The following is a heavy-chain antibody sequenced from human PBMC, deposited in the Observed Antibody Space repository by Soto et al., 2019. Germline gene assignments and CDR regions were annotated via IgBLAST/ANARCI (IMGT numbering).Heavy chain of an antibody. CDR2: IKHDGSEK. D-gene: IGHD1-20*01. Sequence: EVQLVESGGGLVQPGGSLRLSCAASGFTFSAYWMSWVRQTPGQGLEWVANIKHDGSEKYYVDSVKGRFTISRDNAKNSLFLELSSQRSEGTAVLYCAIITRLFSLDVGGKGTTVNVSS. J-gene: IGHJ6*04. V-gene: IGHV3-7*01. CDR3: AIITRLFSLDV. CDR1: GFTFSAYW.